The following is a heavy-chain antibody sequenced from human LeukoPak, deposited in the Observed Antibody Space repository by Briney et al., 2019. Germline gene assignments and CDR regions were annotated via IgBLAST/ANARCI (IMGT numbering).Heavy chain of an antibody. Sequence: PLETLSLTCTVSGGSISSYYWSWIRQPPGKGLEWIGYIYYSGSTNYNPSLKSRVTISVDTSKNQFSLKLSSVTAADTAVYYCARASSGSYYSYFDYWGQGTLVTVSS. CDR2: IYYSGST. J-gene: IGHJ4*02. CDR1: GGSISSYY. V-gene: IGHV4-59*01. CDR3: ARASSGSYYSYFDY. D-gene: IGHD3-10*01.